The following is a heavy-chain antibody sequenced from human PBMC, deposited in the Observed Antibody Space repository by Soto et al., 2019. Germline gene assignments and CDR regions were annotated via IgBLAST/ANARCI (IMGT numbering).Heavy chain of an antibody. D-gene: IGHD4-4*01. CDR2: ISYDGSNK. J-gene: IGHJ4*02. CDR1: GFTFSSYG. CDR3: AKDQDYSNDRGSGLVDY. V-gene: IGHV3-30*18. Sequence: QVQLVESGGGVVQPGRSLRLSCAASGFTFSSYGMHWVRQAPGKGLEWVAVISYDGSNKYYADSVKGRFTISRDNSKNTLYLQMNSLISEDTAVYYCAKDQDYSNDRGSGLVDYWGQGTLVTVSS.